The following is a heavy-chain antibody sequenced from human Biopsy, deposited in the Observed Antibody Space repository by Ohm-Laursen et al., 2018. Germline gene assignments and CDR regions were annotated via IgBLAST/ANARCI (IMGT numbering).Heavy chain of an antibody. CDR2: ISYTGYT. CDR1: GGSFTGHY. D-gene: IGHD4-23*01. J-gene: IGHJ4*02. V-gene: IGHV4-59*11. Sequence: GTLSLTWSVSGGSFTGHYWSWIRQPPGKGLEWIGHISYTGYTSYNASLKSRVTISVDTSRNHFSLRLSSLTAANTAVYYCARGSNDFGGLYFPRWGQGTLLTVSS. CDR3: ARGSNDFGGLYFPR.